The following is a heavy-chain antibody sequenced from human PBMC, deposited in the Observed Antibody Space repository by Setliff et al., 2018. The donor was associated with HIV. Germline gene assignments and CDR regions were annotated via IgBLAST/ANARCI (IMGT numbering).Heavy chain of an antibody. CDR3: AATYCRGGGRDCPQMYDY. CDR2: IHHSGST. CDR1: GGSISSSNW. D-gene: IGHD2-15*01. V-gene: IGHV4-4*02. Sequence: SETLSLTCAVSGGSISSSNWWSWVRQAPGEGLEWIGEIHHSGSTNYNPFLKSRVTISVDTSKKQFSLKLNSVTAADSAIYYCAATYCRGGGRDCPQMYDYWGQGSLVTVSS. J-gene: IGHJ4*02.